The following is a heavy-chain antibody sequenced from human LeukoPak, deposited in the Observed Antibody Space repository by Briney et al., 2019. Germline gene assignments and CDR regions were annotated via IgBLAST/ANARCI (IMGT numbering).Heavy chain of an antibody. J-gene: IGHJ4*02. Sequence: ASVKVSCKASGFTFSGYYMHWVRQAPGQGLEWMAWISPNSGGTNYVQRFQGRVTVTRDTSISTDYMEISGLTSDDTALYYCAREPSGSGGYDYWGQGTLVTVSS. V-gene: IGHV1-2*02. CDR1: GFTFSGYY. CDR3: AREPSGSGGYDY. D-gene: IGHD3-10*01. CDR2: ISPNSGGT.